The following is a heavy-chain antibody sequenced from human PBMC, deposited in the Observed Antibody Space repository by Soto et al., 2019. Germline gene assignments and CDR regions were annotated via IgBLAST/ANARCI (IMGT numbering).Heavy chain of an antibody. CDR1: GGSISSYY. Sequence: SSETLSLTCTVSGGSISSYYWSWIRQPPGKGLEWIGYIYYSGSTNYNPSLKSRVTISVDTSKNQFSLKLSSVTAADTAVYYCARTFIWSSSDWFDPWGQGTLVTVYS. D-gene: IGHD6-6*01. CDR2: IYYSGST. CDR3: ARTFIWSSSDWFDP. J-gene: IGHJ5*02. V-gene: IGHV4-59*01.